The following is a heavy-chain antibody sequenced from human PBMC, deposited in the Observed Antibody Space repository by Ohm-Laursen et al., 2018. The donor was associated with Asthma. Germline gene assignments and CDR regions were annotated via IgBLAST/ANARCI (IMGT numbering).Heavy chain of an antibody. CDR2: TYYSGST. V-gene: IGHV4-30-4*01. Sequence: PSETLSLTRTVSGGSISSGDYYWSWIRQPPGKGLEWIGYTYYSGSTYYNPSLKSRVTISVDTSKNQFSLKLSSVTAADTAVYYCARDRAYCSGGDCGWFDPWGQGTLVTVSS. J-gene: IGHJ5*02. CDR1: GGSISSGDYY. CDR3: ARDRAYCSGGDCGWFDP. D-gene: IGHD2-15*01.